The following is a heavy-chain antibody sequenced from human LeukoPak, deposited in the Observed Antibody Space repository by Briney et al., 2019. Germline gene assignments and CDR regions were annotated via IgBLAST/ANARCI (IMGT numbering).Heavy chain of an antibody. J-gene: IGHJ3*01. CDR3: ARSSYSSSSSV. Sequence: PGGSLRLSCAASGFTFSSYGMHWVRQAPGKGLEWVAVIWYDGSNKYYADSVKGRFTISRDNAKNSLYLQINSLRAEGTAVYYCARSSYSSSSSVWGQGTMVTVSS. V-gene: IGHV3-33*01. CDR2: IWYDGSNK. CDR1: GFTFSSYG. D-gene: IGHD6-6*01.